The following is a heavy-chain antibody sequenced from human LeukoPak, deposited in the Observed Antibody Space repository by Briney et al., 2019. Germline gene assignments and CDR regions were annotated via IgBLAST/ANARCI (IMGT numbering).Heavy chain of an antibody. D-gene: IGHD3-22*01. CDR1: GYTLTELS. V-gene: IGHV1-24*01. CDR3: ATKYHYYDSSGYYPEDAFDI. CDR2: FEPEDGET. Sequence: ASVKVSCKVSGYTLTELSMHWVRQAPGKGLEWMGGFEPEDGETIYAQKFQGRVTMTEDTSTDTAYMELSSLRSEDTAVYYCATKYHYYDSSGYYPEDAFDIWGQGTMVTVSS. J-gene: IGHJ3*02.